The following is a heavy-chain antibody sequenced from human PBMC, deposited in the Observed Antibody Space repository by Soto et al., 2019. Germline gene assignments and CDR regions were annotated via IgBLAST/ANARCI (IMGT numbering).Heavy chain of an antibody. CDR2: IYHSGST. CDR1: GGSISSGGYS. V-gene: IGHV4-30-2*01. D-gene: IGHD3-22*01. Sequence: SETLSLTCAVSGGSISSGGYSWSWIRQPPGKGLEWIGYIYHSGSTYYNPSLKSRVTISVDRSKNQFPLKLSSVTAADTAVYYCARGPLDYYDSSGYYYGNFDYWGQGTLVTVSS. CDR3: ARGPLDYYDSSGYYYGNFDY. J-gene: IGHJ4*02.